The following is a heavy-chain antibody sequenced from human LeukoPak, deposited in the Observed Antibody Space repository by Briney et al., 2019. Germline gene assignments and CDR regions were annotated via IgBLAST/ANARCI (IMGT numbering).Heavy chain of an antibody. CDR1: GFTFSSYR. V-gene: IGHV3-74*03. Sequence: PGGSLRLSCAASGFTFSSYRMHWVRQAPGKGLMWVSGINTDGSSTMYADSVKGRFTISRDNAKNTLYLQMNSLRGEDTAVYHCYGGNAEHWGQGTLVTAPS. CDR2: INTDGSST. D-gene: IGHD4-23*01. CDR3: YGGNAEH. J-gene: IGHJ1*01.